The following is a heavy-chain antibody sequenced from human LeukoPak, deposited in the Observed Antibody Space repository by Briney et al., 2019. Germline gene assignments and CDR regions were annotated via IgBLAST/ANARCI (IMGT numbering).Heavy chain of an antibody. D-gene: IGHD3-10*01. J-gene: IGHJ4*02. CDR3: ARSNLWFGESALDY. Sequence: SETLSLTCTVSGGSISSYYWSWIRQPPGKGLEWIGYIYYSGNTNYNPSLKSRVTISIDTSKNQFSLKLMSVTAADTAVYYCARSNLWFGESALDYWGQGTLVTVSS. CDR2: IYYSGNT. V-gene: IGHV4-59*12. CDR1: GGSISSYY.